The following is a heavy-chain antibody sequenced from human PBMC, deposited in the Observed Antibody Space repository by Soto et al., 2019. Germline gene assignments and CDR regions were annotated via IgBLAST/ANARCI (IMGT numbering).Heavy chain of an antibody. CDR3: ARAQCIAARPFHY. Sequence: QVQLVQSGDAVKKPGASVKVSCQASGYTFTSYGISWVRQAPGQGPEWMGWISADNGNTNSAQKLQGRVTMTTDTSTSTSYMELRSLRSDDTAVYYCARAQCIAARPFHYWGQGTLVTVSS. J-gene: IGHJ4*02. D-gene: IGHD6-6*01. V-gene: IGHV1-18*01. CDR2: ISADNGNT. CDR1: GYTFTSYG.